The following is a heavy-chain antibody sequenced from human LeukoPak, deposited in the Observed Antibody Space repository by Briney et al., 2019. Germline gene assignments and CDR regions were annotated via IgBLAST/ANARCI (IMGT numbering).Heavy chain of an antibody. Sequence: SVKVSCKASGGTFSSYAISWVRQAPGQGLEWMGGMIPIFGTANYAQKFQGRVTITADKSTSTAYMELSSLRSEDTAVYYCARGGVGYCSSTSCYRFDYWGQGTLVTVSS. CDR1: GGTFSSYA. J-gene: IGHJ4*02. CDR3: ARGGVGYCSSTSCYRFDY. D-gene: IGHD2-2*01. V-gene: IGHV1-69*06. CDR2: MIPIFGTA.